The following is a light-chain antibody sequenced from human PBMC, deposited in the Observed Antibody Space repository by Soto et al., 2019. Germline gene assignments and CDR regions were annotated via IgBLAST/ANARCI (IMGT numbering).Light chain of an antibody. CDR2: SNN. CDR3: AAGDDSLNGLYF. CDR1: SSNIGSNT. Sequence: QSVLTQPPSASGTPGQRVTISCSGSSSNIGSNTVNWYQQLPGTAPKLFIYSNNQRPSGVPDRFSGSKSGTSASLAISGLQSEDEADYYCAAGDDSLNGLYFFGTGTKVT. J-gene: IGLJ1*01. V-gene: IGLV1-44*01.